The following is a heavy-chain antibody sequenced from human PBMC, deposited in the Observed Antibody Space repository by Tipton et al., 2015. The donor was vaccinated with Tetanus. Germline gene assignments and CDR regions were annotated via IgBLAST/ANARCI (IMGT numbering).Heavy chain of an antibody. D-gene: IGHD2-15*01. V-gene: IGHV3-7*01. CDR3: ARVEEGYCSGGTCYFAD. CDR1: GFSFGDHW. Sequence: GSLRLSCAASGFSFGDHWMSWVRQVPGQGLEWVANIKQDGSVQHYADSVKGRFSISRDNLKNSLFLQMDSLRAEDTAVYYCARVEEGYCSGGTCYFADWGRGTLVTVSS. CDR2: IKQDGSVQ. J-gene: IGHJ4*02.